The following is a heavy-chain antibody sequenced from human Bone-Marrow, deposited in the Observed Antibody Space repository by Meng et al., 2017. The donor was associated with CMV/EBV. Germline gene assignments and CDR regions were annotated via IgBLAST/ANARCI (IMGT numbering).Heavy chain of an antibody. D-gene: IGHD2-21*01. CDR1: GGTFSSYT. CDR3: ARGGLVINSRFDH. Sequence: KASGGTFSSYTITWVRQAPGQGLEWMGGTIPIFRTANYAQKFQGRVTITTDESTTTAYMELTSLRSDDTAVYYCARGGLVINSRFDHWGQGTLVTVS. J-gene: IGHJ4*02. V-gene: IGHV1-69*05. CDR2: TIPIFRTA.